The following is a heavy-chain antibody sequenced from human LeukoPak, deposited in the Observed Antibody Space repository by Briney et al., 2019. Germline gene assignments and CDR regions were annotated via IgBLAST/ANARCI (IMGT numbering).Heavy chain of an antibody. Sequence: GGSLRLSCAASGFRFSTYGMHWVRQAPGKGLEWVSTISDSGGGTYYADSVKGRFTISRDNSKNTLYLQMNSLRAEDTAVYYCDGADFWGQGTLVTVSS. CDR1: GFRFSTYG. V-gene: IGHV3-23*01. J-gene: IGHJ4*02. CDR3: DGADF. CDR2: ISDSGGGT.